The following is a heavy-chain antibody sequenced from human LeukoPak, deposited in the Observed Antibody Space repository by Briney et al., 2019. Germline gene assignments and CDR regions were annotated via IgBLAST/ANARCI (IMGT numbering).Heavy chain of an antibody. D-gene: IGHD6-13*01. J-gene: IGHJ4*02. CDR2: INPNSGGT. CDR1: GYTFTGYY. Sequence: GASVKVSCKASGYTFTGYYMHWVRQAPGQGLEWMGWINPNSGGTNYAQKFQGRVTMTRDTSISTAYMELSRLRSDDTAVYYCAREDIAAAVNFGYWGQGTLVTVSS. V-gene: IGHV1-2*02. CDR3: AREDIAAAVNFGY.